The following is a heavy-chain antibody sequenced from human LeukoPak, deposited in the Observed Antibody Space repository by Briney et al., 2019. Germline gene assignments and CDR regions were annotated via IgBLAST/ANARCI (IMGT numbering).Heavy chain of an antibody. V-gene: IGHV4-30-4*08. CDR1: GGSISSGDYY. D-gene: IGHD1-14*01. Sequence: SQTLSLTCTVSGGSISSGDYYWSWIRQPPGKGREWTGNIYYSGSTYYNPSLNRRVTISVDTSKNQFSLKLSSVTAADTAVYYCARSLTAYNDAFDIWGQGTMVTVSS. J-gene: IGHJ3*02. CDR2: IYYSGST. CDR3: ARSLTAYNDAFDI.